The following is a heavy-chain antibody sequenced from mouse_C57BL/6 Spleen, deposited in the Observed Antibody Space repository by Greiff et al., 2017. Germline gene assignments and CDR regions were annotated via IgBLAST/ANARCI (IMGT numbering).Heavy chain of an antibody. CDR1: GYTFTDYY. Sequence: EVQLQQSGPELVKPGASVKISCKASGYTFTDYYMNWVKQSHGKSLEWIGDINPNNGGTSYNQKFKGKATLTVDKSSSTAYMELRSLTSEDSAVYYCARDGYYVEAWFAYGGQGTLGTVSA. CDR2: INPNNGGT. J-gene: IGHJ3*01. CDR3: ARDGYYVEAWFAY. V-gene: IGHV1-26*01. D-gene: IGHD2-3*01.